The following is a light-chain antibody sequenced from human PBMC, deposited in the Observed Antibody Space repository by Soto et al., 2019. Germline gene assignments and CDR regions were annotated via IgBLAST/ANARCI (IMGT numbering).Light chain of an antibody. V-gene: IGKV3-20*01. J-gene: IGKJ4*01. Sequence: EIVLTQSPGTLSLSPGERATLSCRASQSVGSNYLAWYQQKPGQAPRLLVYGASSRATGIPDRFSGSGSGTDFTLTISRLEPEDFAVYYCQQYAMAPLTFGGGTKVDI. CDR1: QSVGSNY. CDR3: QQYAMAPLT. CDR2: GAS.